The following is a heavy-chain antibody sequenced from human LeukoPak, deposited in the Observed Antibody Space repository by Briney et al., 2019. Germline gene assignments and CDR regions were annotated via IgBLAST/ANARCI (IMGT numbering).Heavy chain of an antibody. CDR3: ARDRRYDFWSGEWEGHYCYMDV. Sequence: SETLSLTCTVSGGSISSGSYYWGWIRQPAGKGLEWIGRIYTSGSTNYNPSLKSRVTISVDTSKNQFSLKLSSVTAPDTAVYYCARDRRYDFWSGEWEGHYCYMDVWGKGSTVTVSS. J-gene: IGHJ6*03. V-gene: IGHV4-61*02. CDR2: IYTSGST. D-gene: IGHD3-3*01. CDR1: GGSISSGSYY.